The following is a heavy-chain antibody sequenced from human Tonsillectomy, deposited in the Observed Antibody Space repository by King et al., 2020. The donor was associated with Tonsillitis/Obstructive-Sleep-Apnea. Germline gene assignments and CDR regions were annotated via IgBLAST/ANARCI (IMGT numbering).Heavy chain of an antibody. Sequence: VQLVESGGGLVQPGGSLRLSCSASGFTFSSYAMHWVRQAPGKGLEYVSAISSNGGSTYYADSVKGRFTISRDNSKNTLYLQMSSLRAEDTAVYYCVKVEFLEWLRPHNYMDVWGKGTTVTVSS. CDR3: VKVEFLEWLRPHNYMDV. V-gene: IGHV3-64D*06. D-gene: IGHD3-3*02. CDR1: GFTFSSYA. CDR2: ISSNGGST. J-gene: IGHJ6*03.